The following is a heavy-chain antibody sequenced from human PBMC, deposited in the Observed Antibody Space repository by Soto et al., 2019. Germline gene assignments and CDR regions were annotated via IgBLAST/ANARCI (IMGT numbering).Heavy chain of an antibody. V-gene: IGHV3-23*01. Sequence: EVQLLESGGGLVQPGGSLRLSCAASGFTFSSYAMSWVRQAPGKGLEWVSAISGSGGSTYYADSVKGRFTISRDNSKDTLYLQMNSLRAEDTAVYYCAKVTLGGNWNYESYWGQGTLVTVSS. CDR1: GFTFSSYA. D-gene: IGHD1-7*01. CDR3: AKVTLGGNWNYESY. CDR2: ISGSGGST. J-gene: IGHJ4*02.